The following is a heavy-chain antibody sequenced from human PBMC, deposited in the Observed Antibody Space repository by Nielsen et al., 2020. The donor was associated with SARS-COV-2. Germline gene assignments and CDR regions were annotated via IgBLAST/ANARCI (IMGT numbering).Heavy chain of an antibody. Sequence: GESLKISCAASGFTVSSNYMSWVRQAPGKGLGWVSVIYSGGSTYYADSVKGRFTISRDNSKNTLYLQMNSLRAEDTAVYYCARDLGRQGDDAFDIWGQGTMVTVSS. J-gene: IGHJ3*02. D-gene: IGHD7-27*01. CDR2: IYSGGST. CDR1: GFTVSSNY. CDR3: ARDLGRQGDDAFDI. V-gene: IGHV3-53*01.